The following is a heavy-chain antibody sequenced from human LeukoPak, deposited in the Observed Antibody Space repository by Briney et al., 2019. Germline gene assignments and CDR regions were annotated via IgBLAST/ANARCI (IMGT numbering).Heavy chain of an antibody. Sequence: GGSLRLSRAASGFTFSSYSMNWVRQAPGKGLELVSSISSSSSYIYYADSVKGRFTISRDNAKNSLYLQMNSLRAEDTAVYYCARDTFSGYANDAFDIWGQGTMVTVSS. D-gene: IGHD5-12*01. CDR1: GFTFSSYS. CDR3: ARDTFSGYANDAFDI. V-gene: IGHV3-21*01. CDR2: ISSSSSYI. J-gene: IGHJ3*02.